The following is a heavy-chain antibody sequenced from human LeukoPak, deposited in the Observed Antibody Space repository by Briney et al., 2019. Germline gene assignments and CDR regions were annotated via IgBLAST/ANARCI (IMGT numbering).Heavy chain of an antibody. CDR3: ARVRFPADC. D-gene: IGHD2-2*01. Sequence: GGSLRLSCAASGLTFSSYGMHWVRQAPGKGLEWLANIKHDGREKYYVDSVKGRFTISRDNAKASVYLHMNSLRVEDTAIYYCARVRFPADCWGQGTLVTVSS. J-gene: IGHJ4*02. CDR1: GLTFSSYG. V-gene: IGHV3-7*01. CDR2: IKHDGREK.